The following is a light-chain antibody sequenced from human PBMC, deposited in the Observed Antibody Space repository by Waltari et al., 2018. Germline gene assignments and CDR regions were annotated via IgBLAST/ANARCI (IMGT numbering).Light chain of an antibody. V-gene: IGKV3-15*01. J-gene: IGKJ1*01. CDR3: QHYGDWPPQWT. CDR2: SAS. Sequence: EIVMTQSPVTLSVSPGERATLSCRASQSVASRLAWYKQTPGQAPSLLIYSASTRATGIPDRFSGSGYGTEFTLTISSLQSEDFGIYYCQHYGDWPPQWTFGQGTKVEIK. CDR1: QSVASR.